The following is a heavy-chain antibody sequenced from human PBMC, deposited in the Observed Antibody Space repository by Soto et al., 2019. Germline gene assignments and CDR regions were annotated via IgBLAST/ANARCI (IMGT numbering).Heavy chain of an antibody. D-gene: IGHD2-15*01. CDR3: ARSVSCSGGSRYTHSDAFDI. CDR2: INHSGST. J-gene: IGHJ3*02. Sequence: SETLSLTCALYGGSFSGYYWSWIRQPPGKGLEWIGEINHSGSTNYNPSLKSRVTIPVGTSKNQFSLKLGYVTAADTAVYYCARSVSCSGGSRYTHSDAFDIGGQGTLVTV. CDR1: GGSFSGYY. V-gene: IGHV4-34*01.